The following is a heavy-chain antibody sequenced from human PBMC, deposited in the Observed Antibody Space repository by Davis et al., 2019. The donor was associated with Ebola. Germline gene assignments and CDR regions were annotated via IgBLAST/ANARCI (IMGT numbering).Heavy chain of an antibody. J-gene: IGHJ4*02. D-gene: IGHD5-24*01. CDR2: IYSSGST. V-gene: IGHV3-66*03. CDR1: GFTVSSNY. Sequence: PGGSLRLSCAASGFTVSSNYMSWVRQAPGKGLEWVSVIYSSGSTYYADSVKGRFTISRDNSKNTLYLQMNSLRAEDTAVYYCARGGGKRWLQFVGYWGQGTLVTVSS. CDR3: ARGGGKRWLQFVGY.